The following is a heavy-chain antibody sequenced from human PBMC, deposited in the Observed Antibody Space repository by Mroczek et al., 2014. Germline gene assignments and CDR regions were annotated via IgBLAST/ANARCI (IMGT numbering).Heavy chain of an antibody. Sequence: VQLVESGPGLVKPSETLSLTCTVSGGSISSYYWSWIRQPPGKGLEWIGYIYYSGSTNYNPSLKSRVTISVDTSKNQFSLKLSSVTAADTAVYYCARDRHCTSCSPGYNWFDPWGQGTLVTVSS. CDR2: IYYSGST. V-gene: IGHV4-59*01. D-gene: IGHD2-2*01. CDR3: ARDRHCTSCSPGYNWFDP. J-gene: IGHJ5*02. CDR1: GGSISSYY.